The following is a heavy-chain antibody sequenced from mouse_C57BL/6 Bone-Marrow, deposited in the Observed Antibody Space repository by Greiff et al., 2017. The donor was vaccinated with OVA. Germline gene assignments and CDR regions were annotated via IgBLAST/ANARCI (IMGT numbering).Heavy chain of an antibody. D-gene: IGHD2-10*01. CDR1: GYTFTSYW. CDR2: IDPSDSET. CDR3: ARSSYGTWFAY. J-gene: IGHJ3*01. V-gene: IGHV1-52*01. Sequence: VQLQQPGAELVRPGSSVKLSCKASGYTFTSYWMHWVKQRPIQGLEWIGNIDPSDSETHYNQKFKDKATLTVDNSSSTAYMQLRSLTSEYSAVYYCARSSYGTWFAYWGQGTLVTVSA.